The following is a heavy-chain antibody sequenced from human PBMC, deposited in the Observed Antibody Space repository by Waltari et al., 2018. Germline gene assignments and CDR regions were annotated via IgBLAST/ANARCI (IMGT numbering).Heavy chain of an antibody. CDR1: GFTFSSYG. CDR2: IWYDGSNK. D-gene: IGHD5-18*01. V-gene: IGHV3-33*08. CDR3: ASEISAADVDTAMGDY. J-gene: IGHJ4*02. Sequence: QVQLVESGGGVVQPGRSLRLSCAASGFTFSSYGMPWVRQAPGKGLEWVAVIWYDGSNKYYADSVKGRFTISRDNSKNTLYLQMNSLRAEDTAMYYCASEISAADVDTAMGDYWGQGTLVTVSS.